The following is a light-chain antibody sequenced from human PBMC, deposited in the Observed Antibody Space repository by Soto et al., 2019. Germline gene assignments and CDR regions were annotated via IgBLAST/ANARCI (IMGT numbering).Light chain of an antibody. Sequence: DIQMTQSPSSLSASVGDRVTITCRASQSISSYLNWYQQKPGKAPKLLIYAASSLQSGVPSRFSGSGSGTDFTLTSSRLQPEDFATYYCQQSYSTPVLTFGGGTKVEIK. J-gene: IGKJ4*01. V-gene: IGKV1-39*01. CDR3: QQSYSTPVLT. CDR1: QSISSY. CDR2: AAS.